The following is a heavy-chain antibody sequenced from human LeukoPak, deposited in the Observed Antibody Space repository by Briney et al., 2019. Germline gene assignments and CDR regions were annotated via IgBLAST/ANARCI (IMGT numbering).Heavy chain of an antibody. CDR2: IYHSGST. CDR3: ARRIAVAGTTFDP. Sequence: PSETLSLTCAVSGGSISSSNWWSWVRPPPGKGLEWIGEIYHSGSTNYNPSLKSRVTISVDKSKNQFSLKLRSVTAGDTAVYYCARRIAVAGTTFDPWGQGTLVTVSS. D-gene: IGHD6-19*01. CDR1: GGSISSSNW. J-gene: IGHJ5*02. V-gene: IGHV4-4*02.